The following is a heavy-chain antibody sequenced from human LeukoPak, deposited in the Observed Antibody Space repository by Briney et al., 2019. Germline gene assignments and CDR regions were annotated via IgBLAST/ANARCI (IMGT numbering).Heavy chain of an antibody. CDR2: ISSGSSSI. V-gene: IGHV3-48*02. CDR3: ARDRGSGYYSYYFDY. CDR1: GFTFSSYS. Sequence: GGSLRLSCVVSGFTFSSYSMNWVRQAPGKGLEWVSYISSGSSSIYYADSVKGRFTISRDNAKNSLYLQMNSPRDEDTAVYYCARDRGSGYYSYYFDYWGQGTLVTVSS. J-gene: IGHJ4*02. D-gene: IGHD3-22*01.